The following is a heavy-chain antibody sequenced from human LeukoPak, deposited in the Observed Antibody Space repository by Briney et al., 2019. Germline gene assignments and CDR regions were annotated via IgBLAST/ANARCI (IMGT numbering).Heavy chain of an antibody. V-gene: IGHV3-33*08. CDR1: GFTFRSSG. J-gene: IGHJ4*02. CDR2: IWYDGNEI. Sequence: GGSLRLSCAASGFTFRSSGMHWVRQTPGKGLEWVAFIWYDGNEIYYADSVKGRFTISRDNAKNSLYLQMNSLRAEDTAVYYCASPLISGYDSSGYYNDYWGQGTLVTVSS. D-gene: IGHD3-22*01. CDR3: ASPLISGYDSSGYYNDY.